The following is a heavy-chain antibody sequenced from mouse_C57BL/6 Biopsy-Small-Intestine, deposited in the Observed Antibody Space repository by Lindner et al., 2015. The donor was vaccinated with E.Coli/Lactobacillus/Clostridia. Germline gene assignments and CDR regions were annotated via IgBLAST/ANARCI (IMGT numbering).Heavy chain of an antibody. D-gene: IGHD1-1*01. Sequence: VQLQESGPELVKPGASVKISCKASGYTFTDYNMHWVKQSHGKSLEWIGYINPNNGTTSYNQKFKGKATLTVDQSSSTAYMQLNSLTSEDSAVYYCAFTVEDYYAMDYWGQGTSVTVSS. CDR3: AFTVEDYYAMDY. J-gene: IGHJ4*01. V-gene: IGHV1-39*01. CDR1: GYTFTDYN. CDR2: INPNNGTT.